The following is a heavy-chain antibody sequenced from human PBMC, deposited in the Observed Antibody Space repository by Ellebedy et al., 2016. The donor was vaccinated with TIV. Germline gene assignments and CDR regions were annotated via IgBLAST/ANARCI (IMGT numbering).Heavy chain of an antibody. Sequence: SETLSLTXAVSGGSISSGGYSWSWIRQPPGKGLEWIGHIYHSGSTYYNPSLKSRVTISVDRSKNQFSLKLSSVTAADTAVYYCARVGYSGYPSKYYFDYWGQGTLVTVSS. CDR1: GGSISSGGYS. CDR3: ARVGYSGYPSKYYFDY. D-gene: IGHD5-12*01. CDR2: IYHSGST. V-gene: IGHV4-30-2*01. J-gene: IGHJ4*02.